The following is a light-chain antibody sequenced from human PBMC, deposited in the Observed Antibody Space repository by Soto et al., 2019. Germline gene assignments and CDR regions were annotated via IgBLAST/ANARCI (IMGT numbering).Light chain of an antibody. J-gene: IGLJ3*02. CDR1: SSTFEGRA. V-gene: IGLV1-44*01. CDR2: RND. Sequence: QSVLTQPPSASGTPGQRVVISCSGSSSTFEGRAVNWYQHVPGTAPKLLMNRNDERPSGVPDRFSGSKSGTSASLAISGLQSEDEATYYCATWDAGLNGPVFGGGTKLTVL. CDR3: ATWDAGLNGPV.